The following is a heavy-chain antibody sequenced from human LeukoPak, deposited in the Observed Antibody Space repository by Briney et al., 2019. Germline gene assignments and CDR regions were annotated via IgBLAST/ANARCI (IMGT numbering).Heavy chain of an antibody. CDR3: ARGSYIYGSGRSNYYYYMDV. J-gene: IGHJ6*03. Sequence: ASVKVSCKPSGGTFCSYAISWVRQAPGQGLEWVGGIFPIFGAANYAQKFQGRVTITTDESTSTAYMELSSLRSEDTAVYYCARGSYIYGSGRSNYYYYMDVWGKGTTVTVPS. CDR2: IFPIFGAA. V-gene: IGHV1-69*05. D-gene: IGHD3-10*01. CDR1: GGTFCSYA.